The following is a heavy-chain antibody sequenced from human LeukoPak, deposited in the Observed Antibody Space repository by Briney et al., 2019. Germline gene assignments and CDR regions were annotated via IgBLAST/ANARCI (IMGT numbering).Heavy chain of an antibody. CDR2: ISGSGGST. CDR1: GFTFSSYA. D-gene: IGHD6-13*01. Sequence: GGSLRLSCAASGFTFSSYAMSWARQAPGKGLEWVSAISGSGGSTYYADSVKGRFTISRDNSKNTLYLQMNSLRAEDTAVYYCAKDHSSSWEYYFDYWGQGTLVTVSS. J-gene: IGHJ4*02. V-gene: IGHV3-23*01. CDR3: AKDHSSSWEYYFDY.